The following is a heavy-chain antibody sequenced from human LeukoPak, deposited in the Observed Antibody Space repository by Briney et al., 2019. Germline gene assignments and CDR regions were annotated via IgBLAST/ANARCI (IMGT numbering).Heavy chain of an antibody. Sequence: PGGSLRLSCAASGFTFSSYGMHWVRQAPGKGLEWVAVISYDGSNKYYADSVKGRFTISRDNSKNTLYLQMNSLRAEDTAVYYCAKEEASSSSWYSRPDLYYFDYWGQGTLVTVSS. V-gene: IGHV3-30*18. CDR2: ISYDGSNK. CDR1: GFTFSSYG. D-gene: IGHD6-13*01. CDR3: AKEEASSSSWYSRPDLYYFDY. J-gene: IGHJ4*02.